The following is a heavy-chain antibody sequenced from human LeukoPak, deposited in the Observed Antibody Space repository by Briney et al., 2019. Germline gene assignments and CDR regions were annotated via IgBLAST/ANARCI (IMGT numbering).Heavy chain of an antibody. J-gene: IGHJ4*02. CDR2: INHSGST. Sequence: PSEALPLTCAVYGGSFSGYYWSWIRQPPGKGLEWIGEINHSGSTNYNPSLKSRVTISVDTSKNQFSLKLSSVTAADTAVYYCARGQDSGSYFDYWGQGTLVTVSS. D-gene: IGHD1-26*01. CDR1: GGSFSGYY. V-gene: IGHV4-34*01. CDR3: ARGQDSGSYFDY.